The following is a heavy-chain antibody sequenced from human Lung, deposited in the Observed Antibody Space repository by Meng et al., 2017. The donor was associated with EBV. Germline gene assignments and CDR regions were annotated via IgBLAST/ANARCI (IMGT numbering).Heavy chain of an antibody. CDR3: ARVCEVCLDY. J-gene: IGHJ4*02. V-gene: IGHV4-31*03. CDR2: IYYTGST. CDR1: VGSISSRGYY. Sequence: GPGRANPSPTLSLAYTVSVGSISSRGYYWSWIRQHPGKGLEWIGDIYYTGSTYYNPSLKRRVTISVDTSKNQFSLKLSSVTAADTAVYYCARVCEVCLDYWGQGTLVTVSS. D-gene: IGHD5/OR15-5a*01.